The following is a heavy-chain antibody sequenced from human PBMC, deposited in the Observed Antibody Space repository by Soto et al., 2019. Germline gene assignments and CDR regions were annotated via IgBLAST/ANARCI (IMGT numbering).Heavy chain of an antibody. D-gene: IGHD3-10*01. CDR2: MNPNSGNT. J-gene: IGHJ6*02. CDR3: ARGERSNYYYGSGSYYYYGMDV. Sequence: ASVKVSCKASGYTFTSYDINWVRQATGQGLEWMGWMNPNSGNTGYAQKFQGRVTMTRNTSISTAYMELSSLRSEDTAVYYCARGERSNYYYGSGSYYYYGMDVWGQGTTVTVSS. CDR1: GYTFTSYD. V-gene: IGHV1-8*01.